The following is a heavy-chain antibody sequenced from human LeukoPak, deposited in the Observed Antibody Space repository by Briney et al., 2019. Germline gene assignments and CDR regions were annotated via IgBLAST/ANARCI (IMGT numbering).Heavy chain of an antibody. V-gene: IGHV1-8*01. CDR3: ARGAPVAIFGPGYDEYFEY. CDR2: MNPDSGNT. J-gene: IGHJ4*02. D-gene: IGHD3-3*01. CDR1: GYTFDNYD. Sequence: APVTVSFKTSGYTFDNYDINWVRQAAGQGLEWMGWMNPDSGNTGYAHQFQDRVTMARNTSMTTAYLELTGLTSGDTAIYYCARGAPVAIFGPGYDEYFEYWGQGTVVIVSS.